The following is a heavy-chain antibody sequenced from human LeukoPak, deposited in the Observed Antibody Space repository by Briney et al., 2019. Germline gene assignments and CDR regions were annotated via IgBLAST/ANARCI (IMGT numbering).Heavy chain of an antibody. V-gene: IGHV3-30-3*01. CDR3: ARDFNWGFDY. Sequence: GGSLRLSCAASGFTFSSYAMHWVRQAPGKGLEWVAVISYDGSNKYYADSVKGRFTISRDNSKNTLYLQMNSLRAEDTAVYYCARDFNWGFDYWGQGALVTVSS. CDR2: ISYDGSNK. J-gene: IGHJ4*02. D-gene: IGHD7-27*01. CDR1: GFTFSSYA.